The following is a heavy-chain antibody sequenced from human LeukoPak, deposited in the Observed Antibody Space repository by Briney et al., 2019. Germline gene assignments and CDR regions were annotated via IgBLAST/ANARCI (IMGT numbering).Heavy chain of an antibody. J-gene: IGHJ4*02. D-gene: IGHD6-6*01. CDR1: GFSITSYW. CDR3: ARHLYSSSSGIDY. Sequence: GESLKISCKGSGFSITSYWIAWVRQMPGKGLEWMGIIYPGDSDTRYSPSFQGQVTISAGKSISTAYLQWSSLKASDTAMYYCARHLYSSSSGIDYWGQGTLVTVSS. V-gene: IGHV5-51*01. CDR2: IYPGDSDT.